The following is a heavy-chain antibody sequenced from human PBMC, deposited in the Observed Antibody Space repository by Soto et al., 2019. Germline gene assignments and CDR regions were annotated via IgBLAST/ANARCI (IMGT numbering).Heavy chain of an antibody. D-gene: IGHD6-19*01. CDR3: ASIWYSSGWYFGY. V-gene: IGHV4-4*02. Sequence: QVQLQESGPGLVKPSGTLSLTCAVSGVSISSSNWWSWVRQPPGKGLEWIGEIYHSGSTNYNPSLKSRVPISVDKSKNQSSLKLSTVTAADTAVYDCASIWYSSGWYFGYWGQGTLVTGPS. CDR1: GVSISSSNW. CDR2: IYHSGST. J-gene: IGHJ4*02.